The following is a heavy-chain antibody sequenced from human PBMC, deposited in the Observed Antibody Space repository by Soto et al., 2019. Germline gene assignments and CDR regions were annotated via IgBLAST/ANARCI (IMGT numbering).Heavy chain of an antibody. D-gene: IGHD5-12*01. J-gene: IGHJ3*02. CDR3: ASLLGDGYKSDAFDI. CDR2: INPSGGST. Sequence: GASVKVSCKASGGTFISYAISWVRQAPGQGLEWMGIINPSGGSTSYAQKFQDRVTMTRDTSTSTVYMELRRQRCEDTAVYYCASLLGDGYKSDAFDIWGQGTMVTVSS. V-gene: IGHV1-46*01. CDR1: GGTFISYA.